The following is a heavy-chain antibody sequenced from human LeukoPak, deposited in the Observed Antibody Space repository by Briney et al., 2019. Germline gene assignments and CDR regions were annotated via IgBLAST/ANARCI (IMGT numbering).Heavy chain of an antibody. CDR2: FDPEDGET. V-gene: IGHV1-24*01. D-gene: IGHD6-19*01. J-gene: IGHJ4*02. CDR3: ATVKQWLDYFDY. Sequence: ASVKVSCKVSGYTLTELSMHWVRQAPGKGLEWMGGFDPEDGETIYAQKFQGRVTMTEDTSTDTAYMELSRLRSEGTAVYDCATVKQWLDYFDYWGQGTLVTVSS. CDR1: GYTLTELS.